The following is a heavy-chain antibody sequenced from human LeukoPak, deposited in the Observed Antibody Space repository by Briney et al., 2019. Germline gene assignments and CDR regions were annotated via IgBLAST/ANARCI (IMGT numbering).Heavy chain of an antibody. CDR2: IYYSGST. Sequence: SETLSLTRTVSGGSISSYYWSWIRQPPGKGLEWIGYIYYSGSTNYNPSLKSRVTISVDTSKNQFSLKLSSVTAADTAVYYCARGSSSWYRLDAFDIWGQGTMVTVSS. D-gene: IGHD6-13*01. V-gene: IGHV4-59*01. J-gene: IGHJ3*02. CDR3: ARGSSSWYRLDAFDI. CDR1: GGSISSYY.